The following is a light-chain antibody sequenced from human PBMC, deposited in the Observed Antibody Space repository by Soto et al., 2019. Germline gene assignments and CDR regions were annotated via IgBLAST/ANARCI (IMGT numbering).Light chain of an antibody. CDR1: TGAVTSGHY. CDR3: LLVYSGTVV. Sequence: QAVVTPEPSLTVSPGGTVILTCGSSTGAVTSGHYPYWFQQKPGQAPKTLIYDTTNKQSWSPARFSGSLLGGKAALTLSGAQPEDEADYYCLLVYSGTVVFGGGTKLTVL. CDR2: DTT. J-gene: IGLJ2*01. V-gene: IGLV7-46*01.